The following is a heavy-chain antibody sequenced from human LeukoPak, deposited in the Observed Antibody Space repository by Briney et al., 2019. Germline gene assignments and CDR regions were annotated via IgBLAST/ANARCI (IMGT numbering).Heavy chain of an antibody. V-gene: IGHV1-2*02. CDR2: IIPNSGGT. CDR3: ARGSAYYYGNFDY. D-gene: IGHD3-22*01. CDR1: GYTFTGYY. J-gene: IGHJ4*02. Sequence: GASVKVSCKASGYTFTGYYMHWVRQAPGQGLEWMGWIIPNSGGTNYAQKFQGRVTMARDTAISTTYMGLSRLRSDDTAVYYCARGSAYYYGNFDYWGQGTLVTVSS.